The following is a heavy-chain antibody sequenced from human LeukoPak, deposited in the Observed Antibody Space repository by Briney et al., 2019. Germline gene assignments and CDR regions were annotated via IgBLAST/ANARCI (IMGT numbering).Heavy chain of an antibody. D-gene: IGHD2-15*01. J-gene: IGHJ4*02. Sequence: GKSLRLSCAASGFTFNNYGMHWVRQVPGKGLEWVAVISYDGSNKYYADSVKGRFTISRDNSKNTLYLQMNSLRAEDTAVYHCASGKVVGIPTFNYWGQGTLVTVSS. V-gene: IGHV3-30*03. CDR1: GFTFNNYG. CDR3: ASGKVVGIPTFNY. CDR2: ISYDGSNK.